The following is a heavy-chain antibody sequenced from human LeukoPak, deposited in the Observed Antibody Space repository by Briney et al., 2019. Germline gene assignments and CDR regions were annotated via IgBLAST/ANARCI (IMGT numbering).Heavy chain of an antibody. CDR2: IDPSGGIT. D-gene: IGHD6-13*01. CDR1: GYTFTSYG. CDR3: ARDMEQQLAPFDY. V-gene: IGHV1-46*01. Sequence: ASVKVSCKASGYTFTSYGISWVRQAPGQGLEWMGIIDPSGGITTYAQKFQGGVIMTADTSTNTVYLELSSLKSEDTAVYYCARDMEQQLAPFDYWGQGTLVTVSS. J-gene: IGHJ4*02.